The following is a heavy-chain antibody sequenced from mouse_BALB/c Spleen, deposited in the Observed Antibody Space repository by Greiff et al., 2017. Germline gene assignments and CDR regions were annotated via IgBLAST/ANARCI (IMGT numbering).Heavy chain of an antibody. D-gene: IGHD2-14*01. CDR2: IWGDGST. CDR1: GFSLTGYG. Sequence: VKLMESGPGLVAPSQSLSIPCPVSGFSLTGYGVNWVRQPPGKGLEWLGMIWGDGSTDYNSALKSRLSISKDNSKSQVFLKMNSLQTDDTARYYCAREKVRREAMDYWGQGTSVTVSS. V-gene: IGHV2-6-7*01. CDR3: AREKVRREAMDY. J-gene: IGHJ4*01.